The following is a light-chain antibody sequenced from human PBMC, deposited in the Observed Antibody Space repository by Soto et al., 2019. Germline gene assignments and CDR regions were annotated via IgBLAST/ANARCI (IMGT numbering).Light chain of an antibody. Sequence: EIVMTQSPATLSVSPGERATLSCRASQSVSTNLAWYQQKPGQAPRLLIYHTSTRATGIPARFSGSGSGTEFTLTISGLQSEDFAVYFCQQYNNWPWTFGQGTKVDIK. J-gene: IGKJ1*01. CDR3: QQYNNWPWT. CDR1: QSVSTN. V-gene: IGKV3-15*01. CDR2: HTS.